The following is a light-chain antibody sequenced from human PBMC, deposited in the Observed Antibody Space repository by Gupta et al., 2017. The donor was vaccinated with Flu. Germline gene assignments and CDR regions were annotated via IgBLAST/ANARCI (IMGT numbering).Light chain of an antibody. J-gene: IGLJ1*01. CDR3: CSYAGSFDYV. Sequence: QSALTQPRSVSGSPGQSVTISCSGTSSDVGYYDYVSWYQQRPGQAPKLMIYDVNERPSGVPDRFSGSKSGNTASLTISGLQAEDEADYYCCSYAGSFDYVFGTGTKVTVL. V-gene: IGLV2-11*01. CDR2: DVN. CDR1: SSDVGYYDY.